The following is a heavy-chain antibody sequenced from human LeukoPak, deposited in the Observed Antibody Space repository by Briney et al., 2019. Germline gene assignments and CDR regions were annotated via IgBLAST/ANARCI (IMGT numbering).Heavy chain of an antibody. V-gene: IGHV4-4*07. D-gene: IGHD3-3*01. Sequence: PSETLSLTCTVSGGSIGSYYWSWIRQPAGKGLEWIGRIYTSGSTNYNPSLKSRVTMSVDTSKNQFSLKLSSVTAADPAVFYCARESVTIFGVVIMNDDAFDIWGQGTMVTVSS. CDR2: IYTSGST. J-gene: IGHJ3*02. CDR3: ARESVTIFGVVIMNDDAFDI. CDR1: GGSIGSYY.